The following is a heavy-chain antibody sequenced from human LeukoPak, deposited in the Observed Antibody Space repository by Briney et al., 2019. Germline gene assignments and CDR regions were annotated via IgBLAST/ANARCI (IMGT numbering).Heavy chain of an antibody. J-gene: IGHJ4*02. CDR3: ARRGAVAGHFDY. CDR1: GGAISSSNW. D-gene: IGHD6-19*01. V-gene: IGHV4-4*02. CDR2: IYHSGST. Sequence: SETMSLTCAVSGGAISSSNWWSWVRQPPGKGLEWIGEIYHSGSTNYNPSLKSRVTISVDKSKNQFALKLSSVTAADTAVYYCARRGAVAGHFDYWGQGTLVTVSS.